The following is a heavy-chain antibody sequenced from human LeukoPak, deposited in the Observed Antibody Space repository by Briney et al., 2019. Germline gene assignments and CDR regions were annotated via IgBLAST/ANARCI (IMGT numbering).Heavy chain of an antibody. CDR1: GFTFSSYW. Sequence: GGSLRLSCAASGFTFSSYWISWVRQAPGKGLEWVANIKQDGSEKYYVDSVKGRFTISRDNAKNSLYLQMNSLRAEDTAVYYCARERDAFDIWGQGTMVTVSS. J-gene: IGHJ3*02. V-gene: IGHV3-7*01. CDR2: IKQDGSEK. CDR3: ARERDAFDI.